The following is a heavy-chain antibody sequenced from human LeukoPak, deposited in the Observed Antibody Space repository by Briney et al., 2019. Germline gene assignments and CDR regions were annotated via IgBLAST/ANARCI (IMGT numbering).Heavy chain of an antibody. J-gene: IGHJ4*02. CDR1: GYTFSTSS. Sequence: GPMKVSCKASGYTFSTSSINWVRQTPGQGLEWMGWVSAYNGKTSYAQKFQGRVTMTTDSSTNTAYMDLTSLRSDDTAVYYCARGGTYYPCIDYWGQGTQVTVSS. CDR2: VSAYNGKT. V-gene: IGHV1-18*04. D-gene: IGHD1-26*01. CDR3: ARGGTYYPCIDY.